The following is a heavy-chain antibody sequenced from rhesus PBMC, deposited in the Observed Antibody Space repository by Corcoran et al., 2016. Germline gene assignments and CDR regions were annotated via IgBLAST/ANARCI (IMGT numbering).Heavy chain of an antibody. Sequence: QVQLQESGPGLVKPSETLSVTCAVSGGSISNPHWTWVRQAPGKGLEWIGYIHGSGSNTKYNPSLNSRVTLSVDTSKNQISLKLSSVTAADTAVYFCAGDGYSGSWSYYWGQGVLVTVSS. V-gene: IGHV4-169*02. D-gene: IGHD6-25*01. J-gene: IGHJ4*01. CDR3: AGDGYSGSWSYY. CDR1: GGSISNPH. CDR2: IHGSGSNT.